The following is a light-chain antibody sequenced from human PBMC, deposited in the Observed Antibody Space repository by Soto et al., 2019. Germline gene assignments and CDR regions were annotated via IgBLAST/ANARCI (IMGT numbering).Light chain of an antibody. CDR3: SSYTSSNTRYV. Sequence: LTQPASVSGSPGQSITISCTGTSSDVGGYNYVSWYQQHPGKAPKLMIYDVSSRPSGVSYRFSGSKSGNTASLTISGLQAEDEADYYCSSYTSSNTRYVFGTGTTVTVL. V-gene: IGLV2-14*03. J-gene: IGLJ1*01. CDR2: DVS. CDR1: SSDVGGYNY.